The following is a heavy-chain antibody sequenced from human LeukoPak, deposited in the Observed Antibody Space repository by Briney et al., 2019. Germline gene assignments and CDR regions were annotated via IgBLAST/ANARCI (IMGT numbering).Heavy chain of an antibody. J-gene: IGHJ4*02. V-gene: IGHV4-59*01. D-gene: IGHD3-10*01. CDR2: IYYSGST. CDR3: ARGGSGSYYGFDY. CDR1: GGSISGYY. Sequence: SETLSLTCTFSGGSISGYYWNWIRQPPGKGLEWIGYIYYSGSTNYNPSLKSRVTISVDTSKSQFSLKLSSVTAADTALYYCARGGSGSYYGFDYWGQGTLVTVSS.